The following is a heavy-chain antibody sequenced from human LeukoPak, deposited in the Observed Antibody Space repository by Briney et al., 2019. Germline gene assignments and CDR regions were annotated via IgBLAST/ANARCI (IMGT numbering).Heavy chain of an antibody. J-gene: IGHJ4*02. CDR2: IYTSGST. V-gene: IGHV4-39*07. CDR1: GGSISSSRYY. Sequence: PSETLSLTCTVSGGSISSSRYYWGWIRQPPGKGLEWIGRIYTSGSTNYNPSLKSRVTMSVDTSKNQFSLKLSSVTAADTAVYYCAVATIKSDFYWGQGTLVTVSS. CDR3: AVATIKSDFY. D-gene: IGHD5-12*01.